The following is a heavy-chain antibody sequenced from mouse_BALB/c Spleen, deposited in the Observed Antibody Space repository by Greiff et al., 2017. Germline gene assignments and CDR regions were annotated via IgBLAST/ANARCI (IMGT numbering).Heavy chain of an antibody. Sequence: EVKLVESGGGLVKPGGSLKLSCAASGFTFSSYAMSWVRQTPEKRLEWVATISSGGSYTYYPDSVKGRFTISRDNAKNTLYLQMSSLKSEDTAMYYCARGGDYEGMDYWGQGTSVTVSS. D-gene: IGHD2-4*01. J-gene: IGHJ4*01. CDR2: ISSGGSYT. V-gene: IGHV5-6*03. CDR1: GFTFSSYA. CDR3: ARGGDYEGMDY.